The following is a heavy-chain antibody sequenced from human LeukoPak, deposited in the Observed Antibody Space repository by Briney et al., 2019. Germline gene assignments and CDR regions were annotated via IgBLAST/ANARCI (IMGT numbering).Heavy chain of an antibody. CDR1: GFTFSSYS. D-gene: IGHD3-22*01. CDR3: AREPVVIIGRDAFDM. V-gene: IGHV3-21*01. Sequence: GGSLRLSCAASGFTFSSYSMNWVRQAPGKGLEWVSSISSSSSYIYYADSVKGRFTISRDNCKNSLYLQMNSLRAEDTAVYYCAREPVVIIGRDAFDMWGQGTMVTVSS. CDR2: ISSSSSYI. J-gene: IGHJ3*02.